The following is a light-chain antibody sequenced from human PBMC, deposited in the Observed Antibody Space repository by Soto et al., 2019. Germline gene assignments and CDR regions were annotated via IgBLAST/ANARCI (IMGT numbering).Light chain of an antibody. CDR2: GAS. CDR3: QQYGSSPPT. J-gene: IGKJ1*01. V-gene: IGKV3-20*01. Sequence: EIVLTQSPGTLSLSPGERATLSCRASQSVSSSYLAWYQQTPGQAPRLLIYGASSRATGIPDRFSGSGSGTDSTLTISRLEPEDFAVYYCQQYGSSPPTFGQGTKVEIK. CDR1: QSVSSSY.